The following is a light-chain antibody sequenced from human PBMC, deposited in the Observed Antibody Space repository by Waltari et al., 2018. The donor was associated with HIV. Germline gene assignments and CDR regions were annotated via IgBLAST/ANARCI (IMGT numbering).Light chain of an antibody. CDR1: SSDVGGYNY. V-gene: IGLV2-14*01. CDR2: DVS. CDR3: SSYTSRSTLYVV. J-gene: IGLJ2*01. Sequence: QSALTQPASVSGSPGQSITISCTGTSSDVGGYNYVSWYQQHPGKAPKLMIYDVSYRPSGVSNRFSGSKSGNTASLTISGLQAEDEADYYCSSYTSRSTLYVVFGGGTKLTVL.